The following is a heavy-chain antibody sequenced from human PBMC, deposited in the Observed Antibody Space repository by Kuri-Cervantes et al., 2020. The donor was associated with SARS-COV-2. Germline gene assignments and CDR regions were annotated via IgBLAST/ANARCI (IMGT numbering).Heavy chain of an antibody. CDR2: ISTTSSGT. CDR1: GFTFSIYN. J-gene: IGHJ5*02. CDR3: ARNGGTIKSNWFDP. D-gene: IGHD1-14*01. Sequence: GESLKISCAASGFTFSIYNMNWVRQAPGKGLEWVSLISTTSSGTYYADSVRGRFTISRDNAKNSLSLQMNSLRAEDTAVYYCARNGGTIKSNWFDPWGQGTLVTVSS. V-gene: IGHV3-21*01.